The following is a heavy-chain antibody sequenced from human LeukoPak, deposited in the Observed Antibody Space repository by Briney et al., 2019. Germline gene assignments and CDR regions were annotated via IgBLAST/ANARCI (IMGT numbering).Heavy chain of an antibody. J-gene: IGHJ1*01. Sequence: SETLSLTCTVSTGSVNSANHYWRWIRQPPGKGLEWIAYIYYNGNTNYNPSLKSRVTMSVDTSKNQFSLKLNSVTAADTAVYYCARGHGVPAALEYFQDWGQGTVVTVSS. V-gene: IGHV4-61*01. CDR1: TGSVNSANHY. CDR2: IYYNGNT. CDR3: ARGHGVPAALEYFQD. D-gene: IGHD2-2*01.